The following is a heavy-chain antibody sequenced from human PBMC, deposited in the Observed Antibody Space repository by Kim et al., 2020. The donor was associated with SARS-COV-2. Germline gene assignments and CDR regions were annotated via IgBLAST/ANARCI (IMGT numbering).Heavy chain of an antibody. CDR2: ISGSSSLK. J-gene: IGHJ4*02. D-gene: IGHD2-21*01. V-gene: IGHV3-21*01. CDR3: ARGDRRDY. Sequence: GGSLRLSCSGSGFTFSLSTLNWVRQAPGKGLEWISSISGSSSLKYYSESVRGRFTISRVNTQSVLYLDMSNLRHEDTAVYYCARGDRRDYWGQGTLVTV. CDR1: GFTFSLST.